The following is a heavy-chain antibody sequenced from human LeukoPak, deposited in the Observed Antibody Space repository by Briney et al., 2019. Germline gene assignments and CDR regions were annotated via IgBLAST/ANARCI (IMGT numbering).Heavy chain of an antibody. CDR2: ISGSGGST. Sequence: PGGSLRLSCAASGFTFSSYAMSWVLQAPGKGLEWVSAISGSGGSTYYADSVKGRFTISRDNSKNTLYLQMNSLRAEDTAVYYCAKIRITMIVVAGGMDVWGQGTTVTVSS. CDR1: GFTFSSYA. V-gene: IGHV3-23*01. CDR3: AKIRITMIVVAGGMDV. J-gene: IGHJ6*02. D-gene: IGHD3-22*01.